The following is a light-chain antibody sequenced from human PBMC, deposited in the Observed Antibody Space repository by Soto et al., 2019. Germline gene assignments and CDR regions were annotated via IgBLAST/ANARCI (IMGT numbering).Light chain of an antibody. J-gene: IGKJ1*01. CDR1: QSVSSSY. Sequence: EIVLTQSPGTLSLSPGERATLSCRASQSVSSSYLAWYQQKPGQAPRLLIYGASSRATGIPDRFSGSGSGTDFTLTISRLEPEDFAVYYCQQYGSSSWTFGRGTKVDIK. CDR3: QQYGSSSWT. CDR2: GAS. V-gene: IGKV3-20*01.